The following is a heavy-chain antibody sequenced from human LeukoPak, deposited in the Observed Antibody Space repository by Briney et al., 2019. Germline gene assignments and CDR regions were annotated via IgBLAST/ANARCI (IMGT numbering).Heavy chain of an antibody. Sequence: GGSLRLSCAASGFTFSSYSMNWVRQAPGKGLEWVSLINSGNSYQHYADSVKGRFTISRDNAKNSLYLQMNSLRAEDMALYYCAKDHRSVVDYFDYWGQGTLVTVSS. D-gene: IGHD2-21*01. CDR2: INSGNSYQ. CDR3: AKDHRSVVDYFDY. J-gene: IGHJ4*02. CDR1: GFTFSSYS. V-gene: IGHV3-21*04.